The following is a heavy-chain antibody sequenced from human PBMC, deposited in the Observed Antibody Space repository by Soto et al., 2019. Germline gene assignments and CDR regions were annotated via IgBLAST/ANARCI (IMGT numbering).Heavy chain of an antibody. CDR1: DGSISSGAYY. D-gene: IGHD4-17*01. CDR2: IYYSGST. V-gene: IGHV4-31*03. CDR3: ASLLRPYGLDV. Sequence: QVQLQESGPGLVKPSQTLSLTCTVSDGSISSGAYYWSWIRQHPGKGLEWIGYIYYSGSTYYNPSLKSRGTISGDTSKNQFSLRLNSVTAADTAVYYCASLLRPYGLDVWGQGTTVTVSS. J-gene: IGHJ6*02.